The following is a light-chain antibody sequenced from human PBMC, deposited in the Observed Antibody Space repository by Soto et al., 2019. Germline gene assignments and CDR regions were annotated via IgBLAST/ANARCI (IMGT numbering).Light chain of an antibody. Sequence: DIVMTQTPISLPVTPGEPASISCRSSQSLLHSNGYNYLDWYLQKPGQSPQLLIYLGSNRASGVPDRFSGSGSGTDFTLTISSLQPEDFATYYCQHFKSFPITFGQVGLLEVK. V-gene: IGKV2-28*01. CDR1: QSLLHSNGYNY. CDR3: QHFKSFPIT. CDR2: LGS. J-gene: IGKJ5*01.